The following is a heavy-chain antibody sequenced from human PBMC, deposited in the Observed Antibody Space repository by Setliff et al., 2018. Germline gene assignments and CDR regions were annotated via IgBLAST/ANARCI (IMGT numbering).Heavy chain of an antibody. J-gene: IGHJ4*02. V-gene: IGHV4-39*07. D-gene: IGHD2-2*01. CDR2: ISHSGST. CDR1: GGSISSMSYF. Sequence: SETLSLTCTVSGGSISSMSYFWSWIRQPPGKGLEWIGEISHSGSTNYNPSLKSRVTMSVDTSKNQFSLNLNSVTAADTAVYYFRLAHCNDTSCEEALDYWSQGTLVTVSS. CDR3: RLAHCNDTSCEEALDY.